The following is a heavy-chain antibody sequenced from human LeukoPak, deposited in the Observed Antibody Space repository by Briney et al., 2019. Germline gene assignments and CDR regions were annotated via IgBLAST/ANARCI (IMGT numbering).Heavy chain of an antibody. CDR1: GFTISSYS. CDR2: ISSSSSYI. Sequence: AETLSLTCTVSGFTISSYSLNWVRQPPGKGLEWVSSISSSSSYIYYADSVQGRFTTSRDNAKNSLYLQRNSLRAEDTAVYYCARGSGSYSVTYFDYWGQGTLVTVSS. J-gene: IGHJ4*02. D-gene: IGHD1-26*01. V-gene: IGHV3-21*01. CDR3: ARGSGSYSVTYFDY.